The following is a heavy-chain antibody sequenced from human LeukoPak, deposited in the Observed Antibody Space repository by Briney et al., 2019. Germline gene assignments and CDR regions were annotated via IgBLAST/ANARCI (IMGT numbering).Heavy chain of an antibody. CDR2: ISAYNGNT. Sequence: ASVKVSCKASGYTFTSYGISWVRQAPGQGLEWMGWISAYNGNTNYAQKLQGRVTMTTDTSTSTAYMELSRLRSDDTAVYYCASPLLRYFDWSPSYYMDVWGKGTTVTVSS. CDR1: GYTFTSYG. V-gene: IGHV1-18*01. CDR3: ASPLLRYFDWSPSYYMDV. J-gene: IGHJ6*03. D-gene: IGHD3-9*01.